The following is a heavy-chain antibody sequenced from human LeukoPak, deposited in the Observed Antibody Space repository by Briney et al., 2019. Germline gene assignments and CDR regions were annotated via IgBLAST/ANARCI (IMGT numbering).Heavy chain of an antibody. CDR2: ISYDGGNK. D-gene: IGHD2-8*01. V-gene: IGHV3-30*15. CDR3: ARAGSTNSFDP. CDR1: GFTFITYA. Sequence: HPGGSLRLSCVGSGFTFITYALHWVRQAPGKGPEWVAVISYDGGNKFYADSVKGRFTISRDNSKNTLYLQMSSLEIEDTAVYYCARAGSTNSFDPWGQGTLVTVSS. J-gene: IGHJ5*02.